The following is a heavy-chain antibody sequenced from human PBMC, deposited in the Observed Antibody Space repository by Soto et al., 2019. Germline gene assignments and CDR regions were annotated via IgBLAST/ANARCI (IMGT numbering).Heavy chain of an antibody. D-gene: IGHD5-18*01. CDR2: ISNDGSNK. CDR1: GFTFSSYG. CDR3: VQGGKQLGYY. V-gene: IGHV3-30*03. J-gene: IGHJ4*02. Sequence: QVQLVESGGGVVQPGRSLRLSCGVSGFTFSSYGMHWVRQAPGKGLEWVALISNDGSNKYYADSVKGRITISRDNSKNTLYLQMNSLRAEDTAVYYCVQGGKQLGYYWGQGTLVSVSS.